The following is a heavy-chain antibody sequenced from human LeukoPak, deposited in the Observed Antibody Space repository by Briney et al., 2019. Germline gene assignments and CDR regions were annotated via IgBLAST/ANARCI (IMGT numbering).Heavy chain of an antibody. Sequence: SETLSLTCAVYGGSFSGYYWSWIRQPPGKGLEWIGQINHTGSPNYSPALKSRVTISVDTSKNQFSLKLSSVTAADTAVYYCARAVLAELEVWGQGTLVTVSS. CDR3: ARAVLAELEV. V-gene: IGHV4-34*01. CDR1: GGSFSGYY. J-gene: IGHJ4*02. D-gene: IGHD1-1*01. CDR2: INHTGSP.